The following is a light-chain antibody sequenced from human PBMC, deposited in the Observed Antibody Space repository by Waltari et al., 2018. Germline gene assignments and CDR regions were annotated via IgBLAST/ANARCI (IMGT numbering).Light chain of an antibody. CDR1: QTLLYNSNNRNF. Sequence: DIVMTQSPDTLAVSLGARATITCKSSQTLLYNSNNRNFLAWYQQRPGQPPYLPFSWASIRQSGVPDRFGASGSGTDFTLTIDSLQAEDVAVYYCQQYFSVPYSFGQGTKLEI. CDR2: WAS. CDR3: QQYFSVPYS. V-gene: IGKV4-1*01. J-gene: IGKJ2*03.